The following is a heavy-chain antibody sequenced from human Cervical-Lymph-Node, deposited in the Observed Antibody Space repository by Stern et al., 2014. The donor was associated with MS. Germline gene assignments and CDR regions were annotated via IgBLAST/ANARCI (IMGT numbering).Heavy chain of an antibody. V-gene: IGHV3-33*01. CDR3: ARAYSGSYYEPFDY. CDR2: IWYDGSNK. J-gene: IGHJ4*02. D-gene: IGHD1-26*01. CDR1: GFTFSSYG. Sequence: QVQLVQSGGGVVQPGRSLRLSCAASGFTFSSYGMHWVRQAPGKGLEWVAVIWYDGSNKYYADSVKGRFTISRDNSKNTLYLQMNSPRAEDTAVYYCARAYSGSYYEPFDYWGQGTLVTVSS.